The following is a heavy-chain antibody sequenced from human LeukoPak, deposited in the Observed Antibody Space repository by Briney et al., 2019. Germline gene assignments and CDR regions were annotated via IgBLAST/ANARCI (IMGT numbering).Heavy chain of an antibody. Sequence: GGSLRLSCAASGFTFSSYAMSWVRQAPGKGLEWVSVIYSGGSTYYADSVKGRFTISRDNSKNTLYLQMNSLRAEDTAVYYCARAGDSSSSGYYFDYWGQGTLVTVSS. D-gene: IGHD6-6*01. CDR1: GFTFSSYA. J-gene: IGHJ4*02. V-gene: IGHV3-53*01. CDR2: IYSGGST. CDR3: ARAGDSSSSGYYFDY.